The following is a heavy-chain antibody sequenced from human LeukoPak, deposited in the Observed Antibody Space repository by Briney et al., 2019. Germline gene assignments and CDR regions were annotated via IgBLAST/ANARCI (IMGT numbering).Heavy chain of an antibody. Sequence: ASVKVSCKASGYTFTNYAINWVRQAPGQGLEWMGWINPNSGGTNYAQKFQGRVTMTRDTSISTAYMELSRLRSDDTAVYYCARATYSSSSFYYYYYMDVWGKGTTVTVSS. CDR3: ARATYSSSSFYYYYYMDV. D-gene: IGHD6-6*01. V-gene: IGHV1-2*02. CDR1: GYTFTNYA. CDR2: INPNSGGT. J-gene: IGHJ6*03.